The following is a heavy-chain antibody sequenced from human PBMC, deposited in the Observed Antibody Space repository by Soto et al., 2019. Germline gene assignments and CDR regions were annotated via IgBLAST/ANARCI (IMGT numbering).Heavy chain of an antibody. CDR1: GGSISSYY. D-gene: IGHD6-13*01. J-gene: IGHJ6*02. CDR3: AREGVSSSWYYYYGMDV. V-gene: IGHV4-59*13. CDR2: ISYSGST. Sequence: QVQLQESGPGLVKPSQTLSLTCTVSGGSISSYYWGWIRQPPGKGLEGIGNISYSGSTNYNSSLKSRVTISVDTSKNHCSLKLSSVTAADTAVYYCAREGVSSSWYYYYGMDVWGQGTTVTVSS.